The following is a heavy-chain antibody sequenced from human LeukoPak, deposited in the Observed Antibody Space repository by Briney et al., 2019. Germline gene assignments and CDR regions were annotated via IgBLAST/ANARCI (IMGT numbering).Heavy chain of an antibody. V-gene: IGHV3-21*01. Sequence: GSLRLSCAASGFTFSSYSMNWVRQAPGKGLEWVSSIGAGSKCLKYADSVKGRFTISRDDANNLLFLQMNSLRADDTAVYYCATQGASAQFDPWGQGTLVTVSS. CDR3: ATQGASAQFDP. D-gene: IGHD3-16*01. CDR1: GFTFSSYS. CDR2: IGAGSKCL. J-gene: IGHJ5*02.